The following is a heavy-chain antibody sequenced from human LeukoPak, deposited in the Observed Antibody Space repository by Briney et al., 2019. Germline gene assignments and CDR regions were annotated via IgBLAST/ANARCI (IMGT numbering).Heavy chain of an antibody. D-gene: IGHD6-13*01. J-gene: IGHJ4*02. CDR2: IGAYNGHT. CDR1: GYTFTSFG. Sequence: ASVKVSCKASGYTFTSFGISWVRQAPGQGLEWMGWIGAYNGHTKYGQKLQGRVTMTTDTSTSTAYMELRSLRSDDAAVYYCARDQMNIAAAGAYFDYWGQGTLVTVSS. CDR3: ARDQMNIAAAGAYFDY. V-gene: IGHV1-18*01.